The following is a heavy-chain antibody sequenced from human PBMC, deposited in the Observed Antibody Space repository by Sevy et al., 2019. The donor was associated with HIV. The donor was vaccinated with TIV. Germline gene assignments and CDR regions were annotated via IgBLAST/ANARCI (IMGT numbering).Heavy chain of an antibody. J-gene: IGHJ4*02. Sequence: GGSLRLSCAASGFTFSKAWMTWVRQAPGKGLEWVGRIKSRADGGTTDYAAPVKGRFCISRDDSKNTLYLQMNSLKIEDTAVYYCTTKGDFWSGYQFFEYWGQGTLVTVS. CDR1: GFTFSKAW. D-gene: IGHD3-3*01. V-gene: IGHV3-15*01. CDR2: IKSRADGGTT. CDR3: TTKGDFWSGYQFFEY.